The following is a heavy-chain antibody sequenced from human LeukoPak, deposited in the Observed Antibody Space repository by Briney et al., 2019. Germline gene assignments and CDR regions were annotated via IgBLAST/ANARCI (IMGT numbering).Heavy chain of an antibody. V-gene: IGHV4-4*07. J-gene: IGHJ4*02. Sequence: SSETLSLTCTVSGGSMSGYYWSWIRQPAGKGLEWIGRIYPTGGTNYNPSLESRVTMSVDTSKNQFSLKLSSVTAADTAVYYCARDVGYFNIWGQGTLVSVSS. CDR2: IYPTGGT. CDR1: GGSMSGYY. D-gene: IGHD6-13*01. CDR3: ARDVGYFNI.